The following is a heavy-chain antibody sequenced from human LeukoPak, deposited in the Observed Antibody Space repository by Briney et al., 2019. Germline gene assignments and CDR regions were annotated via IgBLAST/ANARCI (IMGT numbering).Heavy chain of an antibody. V-gene: IGHV1-46*01. CDR3: ARDGAYSGSPPRYWYFDL. CDR2: INPSGGST. J-gene: IGHJ2*01. D-gene: IGHD1-26*01. CDR1: GYTFTSYG. Sequence: ASVKVSCKASGYTFTSYGISWVRQAPGQGLEWMGLINPSGGSTRYAQKFQGRVTMTRDMSTSTVYTELSSLRSDDTAVYYCARDGAYSGSPPRYWYFDLWGRGTLVTVSS.